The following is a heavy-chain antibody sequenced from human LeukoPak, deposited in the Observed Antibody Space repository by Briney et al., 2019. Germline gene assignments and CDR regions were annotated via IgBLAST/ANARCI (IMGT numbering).Heavy chain of an antibody. CDR1: GFTFSGPA. V-gene: IGHV3-7*01. Sequence: GGSLRLSCAASGFTFSGPAMTWVRQAPGKGLEWVANIKQDGSEKYYVDSVKGRFTISRDNARNSLYLQMNSLRAEDTAVYYCARAMDVWGKGTTVTVSS. CDR2: IKQDGSEK. J-gene: IGHJ6*04. CDR3: ARAMDV.